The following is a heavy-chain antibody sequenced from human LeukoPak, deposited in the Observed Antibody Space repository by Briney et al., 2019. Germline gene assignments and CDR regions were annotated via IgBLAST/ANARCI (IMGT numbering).Heavy chain of an antibody. CDR1: EFTFSTYN. CDR3: AKSGSVWYYFDY. J-gene: IGHJ4*02. D-gene: IGHD6-19*01. CDR2: ISGSGGST. Sequence: GGSLRLSCAASEFTFSTYNMNWVRQAPGKGLEWVSAISGSGGSTEYADSVKGRFTISRDNSKNTLYLQMNSLRAEDTAVYYCAKSGSVWYYFDYWGQGTLVTVSS. V-gene: IGHV3-23*01.